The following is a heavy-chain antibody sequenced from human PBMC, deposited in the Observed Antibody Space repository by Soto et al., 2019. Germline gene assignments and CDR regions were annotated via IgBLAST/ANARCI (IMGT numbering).Heavy chain of an antibody. J-gene: IGHJ4*02. V-gene: IGHV2-5*02. CDR3: AHDRGLQWVN. CDR1: GFSLSTSGVG. D-gene: IGHD1-26*01. Sequence: QITLKESGPTLVKPTQTLTLTCTFSGFSLSTSGVGVGWIRQPPGKALEWLALIYWDDDKRYSPSLKSRLTIXXDPSKHQVVLTMTNMDPVDTATYYCAHDRGLQWVNWGQGTLVTVSS. CDR2: IYWDDDK.